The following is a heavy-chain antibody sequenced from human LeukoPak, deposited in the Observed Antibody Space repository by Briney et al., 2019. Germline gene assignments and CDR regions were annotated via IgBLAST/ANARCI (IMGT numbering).Heavy chain of an antibody. V-gene: IGHV3-23*01. J-gene: IGHJ4*02. CDR2: LSGGGDSR. D-gene: IGHD3-10*01. CDR3: AKAVRSMVTGGGYFDS. CDR1: GFAFSNYA. Sequence: GGSLRLSCAASGFAFSNYAMSWVRQAPGKGLEWVSSLSGGGDSRYYADSVMGRFTISRDNSKNTLYLQMNSLRAEDTAVYYCAKAVRSMVTGGGYFDSWGQGTLVAVSS.